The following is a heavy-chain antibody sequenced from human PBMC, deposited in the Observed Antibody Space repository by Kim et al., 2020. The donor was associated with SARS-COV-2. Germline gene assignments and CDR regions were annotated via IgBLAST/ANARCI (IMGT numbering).Heavy chain of an antibody. Sequence: GGSLRLSCAASGFTFSDYYMSWIRQAPGKGLEWVSSITNSGSTIYYADSVKGRLTISRDNAKNSLYLQMNSLRAEDTAVYYCARSIPMLRGVMGPGYFDYWGQGTLVTVSS. V-gene: IGHV3-11*01. J-gene: IGHJ4*02. CDR2: ITNSGSTI. CDR3: ARSIPMLRGVMGPGYFDY. D-gene: IGHD3-10*01. CDR1: GFTFSDYY.